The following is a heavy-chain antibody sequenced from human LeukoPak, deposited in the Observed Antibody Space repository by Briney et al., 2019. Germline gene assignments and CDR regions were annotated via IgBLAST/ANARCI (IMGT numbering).Heavy chain of an antibody. CDR2: INPNSGGT. Sequence: ASVKVSCKASGYTFTGYYMHWVRQAPGQGLEWMGWINPNSGGTNYAQKFQGRVTMTRDTSISTAYMELSRLRSDDTAVYYCARGPRYCSSTSCEVGLDYWGQGTLVTVSS. CDR1: GYTFTGYY. V-gene: IGHV1-2*02. CDR3: ARGPRYCSSTSCEVGLDY. D-gene: IGHD2-2*01. J-gene: IGHJ4*02.